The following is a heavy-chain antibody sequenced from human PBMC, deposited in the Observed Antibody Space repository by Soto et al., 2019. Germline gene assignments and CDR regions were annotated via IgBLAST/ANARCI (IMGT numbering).Heavy chain of an antibody. D-gene: IGHD4-17*01. CDR1: GGTFSSYA. Sequence: GASVEVSCKASGGTFSSYAISWVRQAPGQGLEWMGGIIPIFGTANYAQKFQGRVTITADESTSTAYMELSSLRSEDTAVYYCARVPQSGDYLLSFGYWGQGTLVTVSS. CDR2: IIPIFGTA. J-gene: IGHJ4*02. CDR3: ARVPQSGDYLLSFGY. V-gene: IGHV1-69*13.